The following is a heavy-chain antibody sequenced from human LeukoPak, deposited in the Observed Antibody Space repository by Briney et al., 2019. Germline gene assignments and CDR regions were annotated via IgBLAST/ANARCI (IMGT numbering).Heavy chain of an antibody. V-gene: IGHV1-2*02. CDR1: GYTFTGYY. J-gene: IGHJ5*02. Sequence: ASVKVSCKASGYTFTGYYMHWVRQAPGQGLEWMGWINPNSGGTNYAQKFQGRVTMTRDTSISTAYMELSRLRSDDTAVYYRARARIAVAGTPWFDPWGQGTLVTVSS. CDR3: ARARIAVAGTPWFDP. CDR2: INPNSGGT. D-gene: IGHD6-19*01.